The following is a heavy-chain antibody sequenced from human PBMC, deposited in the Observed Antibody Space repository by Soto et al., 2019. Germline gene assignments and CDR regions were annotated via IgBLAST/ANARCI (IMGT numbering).Heavy chain of an antibody. CDR2: IYYSGST. D-gene: IGHD6-6*01. J-gene: IGHJ6*03. V-gene: IGHV4-59*01. Sequence: PSETLSLTCTVSGGSISSYYWSWIRQPPGKGLEWIGYIYYSGSTNYNPSLKSRVTISVDTSKNQFSLKLSSVTAADTAVYYCARLRIDARPSHYYYMDVWGKGTTVTVSS. CDR3: ARLRIDARPSHYYYMDV. CDR1: GGSISSYY.